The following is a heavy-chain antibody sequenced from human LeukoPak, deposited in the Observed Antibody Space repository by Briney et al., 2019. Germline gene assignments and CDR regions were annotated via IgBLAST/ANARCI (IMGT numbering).Heavy chain of an antibody. J-gene: IGHJ4*02. CDR2: IYYSGST. CDR1: GGSISSYY. CDR3: ARGGTGTVDY. Sequence: SETLSLTCTVSGGSISSYYWSWIRQPPGKGLEWIGYIYYSGSTNYNPSLKSRVTISVGTSKNQFSLKLSSVTAADTAVYYCARGGTGTVDYWGQGTLVTVSS. D-gene: IGHD1-7*01. V-gene: IGHV4-59*01.